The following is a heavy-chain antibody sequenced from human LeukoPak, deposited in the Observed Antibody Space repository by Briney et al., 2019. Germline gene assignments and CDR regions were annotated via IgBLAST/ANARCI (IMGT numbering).Heavy chain of an antibody. V-gene: IGHV3-15*01. J-gene: IGHJ3*02. CDR2: IKRKNDLGTT. D-gene: IGHD1-7*01. CDR3: TAENFLYAFDI. Sequence: SWVRQAPGKGLEWVGRIKRKNDLGTTDYAAPVKARFTISRDDSKNTLYLQMNSLKTEDTAVYYCTAENFLYAFDIWGQGTMVTVSS.